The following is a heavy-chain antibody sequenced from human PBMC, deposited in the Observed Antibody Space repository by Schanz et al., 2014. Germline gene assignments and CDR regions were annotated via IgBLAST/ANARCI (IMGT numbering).Heavy chain of an antibody. CDR2: ITAYNGDT. CDR3: TRGGYSYALSAFDI. D-gene: IGHD5-18*01. J-gene: IGHJ3*02. Sequence: QVQVVQSGAEVKKPGSSVKVSCKASGGTFSSDTFSWVRQAPGQGLEWMGWITAYNGDTNYALKLQGRVTMTTDTSTGTAYMELRSLRSDDTALYYCTRGGYSYALSAFDIWGQGTMVTVSS. CDR1: GGTFSSDT. V-gene: IGHV1-18*01.